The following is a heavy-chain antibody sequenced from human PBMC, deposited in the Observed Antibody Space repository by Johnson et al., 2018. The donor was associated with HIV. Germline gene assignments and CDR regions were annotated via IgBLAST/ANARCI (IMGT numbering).Heavy chain of an antibody. CDR2: IYSGGSP. J-gene: IGHJ3*01. V-gene: IGHV3-66*01. CDR3: ARDVYAGAHEN. D-gene: IGHD5/OR15-5a*01. Sequence: VQLVESGGGLVQPGGSLRLSCAASGFTVSSNYMSWVRQAPGKGLEWVSVIYSGGSPYYADSVKGRFTVSRDNAKNSLYLQMDSLIDDATAVYYCARDVYAGAHENWGQGTRVTVSS. CDR1: GFTVSSNY.